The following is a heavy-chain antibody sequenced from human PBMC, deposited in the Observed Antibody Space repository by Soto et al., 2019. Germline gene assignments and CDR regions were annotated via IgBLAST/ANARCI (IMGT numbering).Heavy chain of an antibody. CDR1: GYSFTNHW. V-gene: IGHV5-51*01. J-gene: IGHJ4*02. CDR2: IYPGDSDT. Sequence: PGESLKISCKCSGYSFTNHWIAWLRQMPGKGLEWMGIIYPGDSDTTYSPSFQGQVIISADKSINTAYLQWSSLKASDTAMYYCARHLPYFSGGHCFDYWGQGALVTVSS. D-gene: IGHD6-19*01. CDR3: ARHLPYFSGGHCFDY.